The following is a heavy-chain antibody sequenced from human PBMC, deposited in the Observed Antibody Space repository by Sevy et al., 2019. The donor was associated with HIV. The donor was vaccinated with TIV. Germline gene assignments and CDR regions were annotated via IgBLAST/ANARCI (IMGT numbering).Heavy chain of an antibody. J-gene: IGHJ4*02. CDR1: GFTFSSYA. D-gene: IGHD3-22*01. CDR2: ISSNGGST. CDR3: VKDAVDSSGYYFYYFDY. V-gene: IGHV3-64D*06. Sequence: GGSLRLSCSASGFTFSSYAMHWVRQAPGKGLEYVSAISSNGGSTYYADSVKGRFTISRDNSKNTLYLQMSRLRADDTAVYYCVKDAVDSSGYYFYYFDYWGQGTLVTVSS.